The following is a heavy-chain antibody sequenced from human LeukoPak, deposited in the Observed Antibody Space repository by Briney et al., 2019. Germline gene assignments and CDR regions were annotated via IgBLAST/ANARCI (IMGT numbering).Heavy chain of an antibody. CDR1: GFTFSSYA. Sequence: GGSLRLSCAASGFTFSSYAMSWVRQAPGKGLEWVSAISGSGGSTYYADSVKGRFTISRDNSKNTLYLQMNSLRAEDTAVSYCAKEGYYDSSGYYDYWGQGTLVTVSS. V-gene: IGHV3-23*01. CDR2: ISGSGGST. J-gene: IGHJ4*02. D-gene: IGHD3-22*01. CDR3: AKEGYYDSSGYYDY.